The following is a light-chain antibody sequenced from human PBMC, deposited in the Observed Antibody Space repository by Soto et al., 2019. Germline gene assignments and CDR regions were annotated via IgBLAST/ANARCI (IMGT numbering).Light chain of an antibody. CDR1: ESVSNN. V-gene: IGKV3-15*01. Sequence: EIVLTQSTATLSVSQGERATLSCRASESVSNNLAWYQQKPSQAPRLLIFGASARATGIPARFSGSGSGTEFTLTISSLQSEDFAVYYCQQYNKWPLTFGGGTKVEIK. CDR3: QQYNKWPLT. J-gene: IGKJ4*01. CDR2: GAS.